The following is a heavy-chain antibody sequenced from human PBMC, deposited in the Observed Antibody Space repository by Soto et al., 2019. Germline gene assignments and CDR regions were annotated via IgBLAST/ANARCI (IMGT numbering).Heavy chain of an antibody. CDR1: GAALNSGNYY. J-gene: IGHJ5*02. CDR2: IYVTGAV. Sequence: SATLSLTCSVSGAALNSGNYYWSWNRQVPGKGLEWIGHIYVTGAVDYNPSLRDRITISQDTSERQFSLNLRLVTAADTAVYYCARLRIATNNYKWFDPWGQGTLVTVSS. V-gene: IGHV4-31*03. CDR3: ARLRIATNNYKWFDP. D-gene: IGHD2-21*01.